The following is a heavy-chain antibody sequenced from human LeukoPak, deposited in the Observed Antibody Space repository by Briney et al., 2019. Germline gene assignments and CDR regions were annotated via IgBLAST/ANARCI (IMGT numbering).Heavy chain of an antibody. J-gene: IGHJ4*02. Sequence: SGGSLRLSCAASAFTLSDYSMNWVRQAPGKGLEWISYISGRSSTIYYADSVRGRFTISRDNAKNSMYLQMNSLRAEDTAVYYCARARLTSGSYFFDYWGQGTLVTVSS. CDR1: AFTLSDYS. V-gene: IGHV3-48*01. CDR3: ARARLTSGSYFFDY. D-gene: IGHD1-26*01. CDR2: ISGRSSTI.